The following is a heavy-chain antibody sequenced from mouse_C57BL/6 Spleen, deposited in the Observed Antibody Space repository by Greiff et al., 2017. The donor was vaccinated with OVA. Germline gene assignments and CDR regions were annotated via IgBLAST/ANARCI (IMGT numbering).Heavy chain of an antibody. V-gene: IGHV1-66*01. CDR3: ARSLLRAWFAY. CDR2: IYPGSGNT. D-gene: IGHD1-2*01. Sequence: VQLQESGPELVKPGASVKISCKASVYSFTSYYIHWVKQRPGQGLEWIGWIYPGSGNTKYNEKFKGKATLTADTSSSTAYMQLSSLTSEDSAFYYCARSLLRAWFAYWGQGTLVTVSA. J-gene: IGHJ3*01. CDR1: VYSFTSYY.